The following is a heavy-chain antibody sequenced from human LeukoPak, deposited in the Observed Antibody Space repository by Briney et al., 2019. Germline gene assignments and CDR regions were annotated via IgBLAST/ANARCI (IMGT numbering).Heavy chain of an antibody. V-gene: IGHV1-24*01. J-gene: IGHJ2*01. CDR3: ATPYYGAWYFDL. Sequence: ASVKVSCKVSGYTLTELSMHWVRQAPGKELEWMGGFDPEDGETIYAQKFQGRVTMTEDTSTDTAYMELSSLRSEDTAVYYCATPYYGAWYFDLWGRGTLVTVSS. CDR1: GYTLTELS. CDR2: FDPEDGET. D-gene: IGHD4-17*01.